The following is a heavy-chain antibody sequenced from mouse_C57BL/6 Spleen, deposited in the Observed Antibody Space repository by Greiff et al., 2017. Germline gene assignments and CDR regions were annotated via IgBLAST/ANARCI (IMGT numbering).Heavy chain of an antibody. J-gene: IGHJ3*01. Sequence: EVQLQESGGGLVKPGGSLKLSCAASGFTFSDYGMHWVRQAPEKGLEWVAYISSGSSTIYYADPVKGRFTISSDNAKNTLFLQMTSLRSEDTAMYYCARDYYGSSGADWGQGTLVTVSA. D-gene: IGHD1-1*01. V-gene: IGHV5-17*01. CDR2: ISSGSSTI. CDR1: GFTFSDYG. CDR3: ARDYYGSSGAD.